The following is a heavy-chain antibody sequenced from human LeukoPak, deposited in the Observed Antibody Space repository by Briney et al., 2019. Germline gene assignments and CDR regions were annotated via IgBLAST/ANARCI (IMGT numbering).Heavy chain of an antibody. J-gene: IGHJ4*02. CDR1: GGSISSGSYY. V-gene: IGHV4-61*02. Sequence: PSETLSLTCTVSGGSISSGSYYWSWIRQPAGKGLEWIGRIYTSGSTNYNPSLKSRVTISVDTSKNQFSLKLSSATAADTAVYYCARDGDVPYWGQGTLVTVSS. CDR2: IYTSGST. CDR3: ARDGDVPY.